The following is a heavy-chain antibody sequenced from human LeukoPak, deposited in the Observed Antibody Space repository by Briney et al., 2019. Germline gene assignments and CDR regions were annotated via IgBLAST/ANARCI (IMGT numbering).Heavy chain of an antibody. D-gene: IGHD3-10*02. V-gene: IGHV3-48*04. Sequence: GESLRLSCAASGFTFSSYSMNWVRQAPGKGLEWVSYISSSGSTIYYADSVKGRFTISRDNAKNSLYLQMNSLRAEDTAVYYCAELGITMIGGVWGKGTTVAISS. CDR3: AELGITMIGGV. J-gene: IGHJ6*04. CDR1: GFTFSSYS. CDR2: ISSSGSTI.